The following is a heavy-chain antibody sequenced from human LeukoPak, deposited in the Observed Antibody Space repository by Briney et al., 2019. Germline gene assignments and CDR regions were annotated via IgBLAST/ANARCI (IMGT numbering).Heavy chain of an antibody. J-gene: IGHJ4*02. V-gene: IGHV1-2*02. Sequence: GASVKVSCKASGYTFTGYYMHWVRQAPGQGLEWMGWINPNSGGTNYAQKVQGRVTMTRDTSISTAYMELSRLRSDDTAVYYCASISGYDKDFDYWGQGTLVTVSS. CDR1: GYTFTGYY. CDR3: ASISGYDKDFDY. D-gene: IGHD5-12*01. CDR2: INPNSGGT.